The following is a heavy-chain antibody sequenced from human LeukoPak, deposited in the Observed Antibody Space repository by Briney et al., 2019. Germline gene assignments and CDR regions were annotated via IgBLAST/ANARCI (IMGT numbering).Heavy chain of an antibody. V-gene: IGHV1-69*13. CDR1: GGTFSSYA. D-gene: IGHD2-2*01. Sequence: VKVSCKASGGTFSSYAISWVRQAPGQGLEWMGGIIPIFGTANYAQKFQGRVTITADESTSTAYMELSSLRSEDTAVYYGAREDCSSTSCDLTPKKQYGPFDYWGQGPRVPVSS. CDR2: IIPIFGTA. CDR3: AREDCSSTSCDLTPKKQYGPFDY. J-gene: IGHJ4*02.